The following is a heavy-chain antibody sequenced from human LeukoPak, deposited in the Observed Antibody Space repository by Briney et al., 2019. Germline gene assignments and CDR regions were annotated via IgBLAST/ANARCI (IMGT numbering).Heavy chain of an antibody. J-gene: IGHJ4*01. CDR3: ARAGFGSGWHYFDY. V-gene: IGHV4-4*07. CDR1: GDSISNFY. CDR2: VYSSGST. Sequence: SGTLSLTCTVSGDSISNFYWSWIRQPAEKGLEWIGRVYSSGSTNYNPSLKSRVSMSVDPSKNQYSLRLISVTAADTAVYYCARAGFGSGWHYFDYWGRGILVSVSS. D-gene: IGHD6-19*01.